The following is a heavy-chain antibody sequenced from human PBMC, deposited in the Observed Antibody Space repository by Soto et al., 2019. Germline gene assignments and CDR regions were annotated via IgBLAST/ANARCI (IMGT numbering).Heavy chain of an antibody. D-gene: IGHD3-10*01. Sequence: QVQLVQSGAEVKKPGSSVKVSCKASGGTFSSYAISWVRQASGQGLEWMGGINAGNGNTKYSQKFQGRVTITRDTSASTAYMELSSLRSEDTAVYYCARVYYYGSGSYLWGWFDPWGQGTLVTVSS. CDR2: INAGNGNT. CDR3: ARVYYYGSGSYLWGWFDP. J-gene: IGHJ5*02. CDR1: GGTFSSYA. V-gene: IGHV1-3*01.